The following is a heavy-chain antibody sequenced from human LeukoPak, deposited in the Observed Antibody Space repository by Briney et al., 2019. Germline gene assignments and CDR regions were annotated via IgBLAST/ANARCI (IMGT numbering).Heavy chain of an antibody. CDR1: GFTFSSYS. CDR2: ISSSSSYI. CDR3: ARAHTIFGVRLNGPDY. Sequence: KSGGSLRLSCAASGFTFSSYSMNWVRQAPGKGLEWVSSISSSSSYIYYADSVKGRFTISRDNAKNSLYLQMNSLRAEDTAVYYCARAHTIFGVRLNGPDYWGQGTLVTVSS. J-gene: IGHJ4*02. V-gene: IGHV3-21*01. D-gene: IGHD3-3*01.